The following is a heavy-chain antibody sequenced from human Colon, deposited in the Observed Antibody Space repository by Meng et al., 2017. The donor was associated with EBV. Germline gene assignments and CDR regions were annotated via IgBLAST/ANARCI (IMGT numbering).Heavy chain of an antibody. J-gene: IGHJ4*02. Sequence: QPFAYGGGSVLPGAPPNLSCQDSGLRCSSYWRHVVRQAPEKGLVCCSRSNNDGSSTSYAVAMQVQYTISKDNAKNTLYLQMNSLIAEAMAVYYCAKTYDVSLCGLFDYWGQGTLVTVSS. CDR3: AKTYDVSLCGLFDY. V-gene: IGHV3/OR16-13*01. CDR1: GLRCSSYW. CDR2: SNNDGSST. D-gene: IGHD2-2*01.